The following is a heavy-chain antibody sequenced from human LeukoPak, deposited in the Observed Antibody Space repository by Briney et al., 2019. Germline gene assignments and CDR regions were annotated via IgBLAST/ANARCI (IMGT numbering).Heavy chain of an antibody. J-gene: IGHJ4*02. CDR2: ISGSGGST. CDR3: AKWDLKYYYDSSRLDY. D-gene: IGHD3-22*01. Sequence: GGSLRLSCAASGFTFSSYAMSWVRQAPGKGLEWVSAISGSGGSTYYADSVKGRFTISRDNSKNTLYLQMNSLRAEDTAVYYCAKWDLKYYYDSSRLDYWGQGTLVTISS. CDR1: GFTFSSYA. V-gene: IGHV3-23*01.